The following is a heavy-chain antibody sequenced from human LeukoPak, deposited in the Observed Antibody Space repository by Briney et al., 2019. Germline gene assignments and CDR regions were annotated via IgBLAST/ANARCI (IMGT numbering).Heavy chain of an antibody. Sequence: GGSLRLSCAASGFTVSSTYMSWVRQAPGKGLEWVSVIYSGGNTYYAGSVKGRFTISRDNSKNTLYLQMNSLRAEDTAVYYCARDSDIAMVTDYYYGMDVWGQGTTVTVSS. J-gene: IGHJ6*02. D-gene: IGHD5-18*01. CDR2: IYSGGNT. CDR1: GFTVSSTY. CDR3: ARDSDIAMVTDYYYGMDV. V-gene: IGHV3-53*01.